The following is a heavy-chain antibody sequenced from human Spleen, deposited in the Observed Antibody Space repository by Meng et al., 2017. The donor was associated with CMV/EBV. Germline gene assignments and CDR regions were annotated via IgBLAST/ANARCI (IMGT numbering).Heavy chain of an antibody. CDR3: ARSPSYSSSSVDV. Sequence: GGSLRLSCAASGFKFSIYWIHWVRQVPGKGLVWVSRISSDGSTTAYADPVKGRFTISRDNAKSTLYLEMNSLRDEDTGVYYCARSPSYSSSSVDVWGQGTTVTVSS. CDR1: GFKFSIYW. J-gene: IGHJ6*02. CDR2: ISSDGSTT. D-gene: IGHD6-6*01. V-gene: IGHV3-74*01.